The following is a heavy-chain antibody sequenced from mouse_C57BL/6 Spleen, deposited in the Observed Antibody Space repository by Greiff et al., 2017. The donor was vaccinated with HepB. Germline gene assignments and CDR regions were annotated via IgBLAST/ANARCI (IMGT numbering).Heavy chain of an antibody. CDR3: APSYSYGSTLDY. CDR2: IHPSDSDT. CDR1: GYTFTSYW. J-gene: IGHJ2*01. Sequence: QVQLKQPGAELVKPGASVKVSCKASGYTFTSYWMHWVKQRPGQGLEWIGRIHPSDSDTNYNQKFKGKATLTVDKSSSTAYMQLSSLTSEDSAVYYCAPSYSYGSTLDYWGQGTTLTVSS. V-gene: IGHV1-74*01. D-gene: IGHD1-1*01.